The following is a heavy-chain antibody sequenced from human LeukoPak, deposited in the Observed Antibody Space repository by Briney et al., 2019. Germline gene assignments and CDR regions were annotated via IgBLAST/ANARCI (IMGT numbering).Heavy chain of an antibody. D-gene: IGHD2-2*01. CDR2: IYVSGST. CDR1: GASISSYY. V-gene: IGHV4-4*07. CDR3: AREGAFGVVVVPGAIDY. Sequence: SETLSLTCTVSGASISSYYWSWIRQPAGKGLEWIGRIYVSGSTTYNPSLESRVTISLDTSKNQISLRLTSMTAADTAVYYCAREGAFGVVVVPGAIDYWGQGTLVTVSS. J-gene: IGHJ4*02.